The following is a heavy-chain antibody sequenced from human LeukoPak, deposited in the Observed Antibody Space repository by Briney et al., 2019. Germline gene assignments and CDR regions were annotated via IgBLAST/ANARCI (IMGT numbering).Heavy chain of an antibody. D-gene: IGHD2-2*01. Sequence: ASVKVSCKASGYTFTGYYMHWVRQAPGQGLEWMGWINPNSGGTNYAQKFQGRVTMTRDTSISTAYMELSRLRSDDTAVYYCARDIVVVPAVDAFDIWGEGIMVTVSS. J-gene: IGHJ3*02. CDR1: GYTFTGYY. CDR2: INPNSGGT. CDR3: ARDIVVVPAVDAFDI. V-gene: IGHV1-2*02.